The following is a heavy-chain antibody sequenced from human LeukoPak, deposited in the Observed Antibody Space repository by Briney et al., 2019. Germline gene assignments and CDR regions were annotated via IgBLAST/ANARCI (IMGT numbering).Heavy chain of an antibody. D-gene: IGHD5-24*01. Sequence: PSETLSLTCTVSGDSISSNNYYWRWIRQPRGKGLEWIGSICYSGSTYYNSSLKSRVTISVDTSKNQFSLQLTSVTAADTAVYYCARVIPRYGYNYHYYYYMDVWGKGTTVTISS. V-gene: IGHV4-39*01. CDR3: ARVIPRYGYNYHYYYYMDV. CDR2: ICYSGST. CDR1: GDSISSNNYY. J-gene: IGHJ6*03.